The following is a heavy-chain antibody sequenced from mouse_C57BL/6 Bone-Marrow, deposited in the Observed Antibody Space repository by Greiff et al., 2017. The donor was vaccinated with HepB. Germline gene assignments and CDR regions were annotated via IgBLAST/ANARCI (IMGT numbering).Heavy chain of an antibody. J-gene: IGHJ4*01. CDR1: GFTFSDYY. V-gene: IGHV5-16*01. D-gene: IGHD1-1*01. Sequence: EVQLVESEGGLVQPGSSMKLSCTASGFTFSDYYMAWVRQVPEKGLEWVANINYDGSSTYYLDSLKSRFIISRANAKNILYLQLSSLKSEDTATYYCASLLLPRGAMDYWGQGTSVTVSS. CDR3: ASLLLPRGAMDY. CDR2: INYDGSST.